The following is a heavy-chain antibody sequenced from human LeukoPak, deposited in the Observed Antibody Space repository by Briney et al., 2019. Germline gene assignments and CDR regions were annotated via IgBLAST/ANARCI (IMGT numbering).Heavy chain of an antibody. Sequence: SETLSLTCTVSGGSISSYYWSWIRQPPGKGLEWIGYIYYSGSTNYNPSLKSRVTISVDTSKNQFSLKLSSMTAADTAVYYCARVSDYDILTGYYHYFDYWGQGTLVTVSS. CDR3: ARVSDYDILTGYYHYFDY. CDR2: IYYSGST. D-gene: IGHD3-9*01. CDR1: GGSISSYY. J-gene: IGHJ4*02. V-gene: IGHV4-59*01.